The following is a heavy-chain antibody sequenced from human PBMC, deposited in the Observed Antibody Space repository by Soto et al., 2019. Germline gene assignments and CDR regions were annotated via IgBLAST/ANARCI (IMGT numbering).Heavy chain of an antibody. CDR3: ARDLAAGDY. J-gene: IGHJ4*02. CDR2: FSANNGNT. Sequence: GASVKVSCKASGYTFPSYGISWVRQAPGQGLEWMGLFSANNGNTNYAQKFQGRVTLTMDTSTRTVYMELSSLRFDDTAVYYCARDLAAGDYWGQGTLVTVSS. V-gene: IGHV1-18*01. CDR1: GYTFPSYG. D-gene: IGHD6-13*01.